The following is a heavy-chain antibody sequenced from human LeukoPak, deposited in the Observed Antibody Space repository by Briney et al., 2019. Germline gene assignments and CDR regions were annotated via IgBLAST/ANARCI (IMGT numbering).Heavy chain of an antibody. D-gene: IGHD2-2*01. J-gene: IGHJ3*02. CDR2: INPSGGST. Sequence: ASVKVSCKASGYTFSSTYMHWVRHAPGQGLEWMGIINPSGGSTSYAQKFQGRVTMTRDTSTSTVYMELSSLRSEDTAVYYCARSDIVVVPAAHTPARYDAFDIWGQGTMVTVSS. CDR1: GYTFSSTY. V-gene: IGHV1-46*01. CDR3: ARSDIVVVPAAHTPARYDAFDI.